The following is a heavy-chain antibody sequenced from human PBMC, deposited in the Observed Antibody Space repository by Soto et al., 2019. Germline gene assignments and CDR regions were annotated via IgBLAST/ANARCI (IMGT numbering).Heavy chain of an antibody. CDR3: ARGIYDSSGYPFDY. D-gene: IGHD3-22*01. V-gene: IGHV4-34*01. Sequence: GSLRLSCAVYGGSFSGYYWSWIRQPPGKGLEWIGEINHSGSTNYNPSLKSRVTISVDTSKNQFSLKLSSVTAADTAVYYCARGIYDSSGYPFDYWGQGTLVTVSS. CDR2: INHSGST. J-gene: IGHJ4*02. CDR1: GGSFSGYY.